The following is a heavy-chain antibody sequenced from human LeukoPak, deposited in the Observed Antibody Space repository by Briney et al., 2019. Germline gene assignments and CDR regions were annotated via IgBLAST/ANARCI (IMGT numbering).Heavy chain of an antibody. V-gene: IGHV4-34*01. Sequence: SETLSLTCAVYGGSFSGYYWSWIRQPPGKGLEWIGEINHSGSTNYSPSLKSRVTISVDTSKNQFSLKLSSVTAADTAVYYCARDPSGFEYGYQGDTFDLWGQGAMVTVSS. CDR2: INHSGST. CDR1: GGSFSGYY. CDR3: ARDPSGFEYGYQGDTFDL. D-gene: IGHD5-18*01. J-gene: IGHJ3*01.